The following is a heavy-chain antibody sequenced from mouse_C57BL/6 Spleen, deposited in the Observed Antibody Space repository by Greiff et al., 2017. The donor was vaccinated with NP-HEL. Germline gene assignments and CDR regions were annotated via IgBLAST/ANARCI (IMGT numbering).Heavy chain of an antibody. CDR1: GYSFTGYY. CDR2: INPSTGGT. V-gene: IGHV1-42*01. CDR3: ARRQGYYGSSYRYFDV. D-gene: IGHD1-1*01. J-gene: IGHJ1*03. Sequence: EVMLVESGPELVKPGASVKISCKASGYSFTGYYMNWVKQSPEKSLEWIGEINPSTGGTTYNQKFKAKATLTVDKSSSTAYMQLKSLTSEDSAVYYCARRQGYYGSSYRYFDVWGTGTTVTVSS.